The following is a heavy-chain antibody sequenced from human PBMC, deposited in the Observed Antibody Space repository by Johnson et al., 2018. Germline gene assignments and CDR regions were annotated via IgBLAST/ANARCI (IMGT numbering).Heavy chain of an antibody. CDR3: ANLVTYNAFDI. V-gene: IGHV3-9*01. J-gene: IGHJ3*02. Sequence: EVQLVESGGGLVQPGGSLRLSCEASGFTFSRYAMSWVRQAPGRGLEWVSVISWNSGSIGYADSVKGRCTISRDNAKNSLYLQMNSLRAEDTALYNCANLVTYNAFDIWGQGTMVTVSS. CDR1: GFTFSRYA. D-gene: IGHD2-8*02. CDR2: ISWNSGSI.